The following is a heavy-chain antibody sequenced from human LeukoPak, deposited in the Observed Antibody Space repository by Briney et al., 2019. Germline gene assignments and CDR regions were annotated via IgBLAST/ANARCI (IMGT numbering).Heavy chain of an antibody. CDR3: ARGPSGSPFLQYFQH. CDR2: ISSSGSII. D-gene: IGHD1-26*01. J-gene: IGHJ1*01. CDR1: GFNFNIYE. Sequence: PGGSLRLSCAASGFNFNIYEMNWVRQAPGKGLEWISYISSSGSIILYADSVKGRFTISRDNAKNLVYLEMNSLRAEDTAVYYCARGPSGSPFLQYFQHWGQGTLVTVSS. V-gene: IGHV3-48*03.